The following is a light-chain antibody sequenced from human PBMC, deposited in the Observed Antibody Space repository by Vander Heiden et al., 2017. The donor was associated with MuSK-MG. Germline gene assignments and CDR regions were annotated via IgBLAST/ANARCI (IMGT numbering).Light chain of an antibody. V-gene: IGKV2-28*01. J-gene: IGKJ5*01. CDR3: RQALQTPQT. CDR1: QSLLHSNGYNY. CDR2: LGS. Sequence: DIVMTQSPLSLPVTPGEPASISCRSSQSLLHSNGYNYLDWYLQKPGQSPQLLIYLGSNRASGVPDMFSGSGSGTDFTLKISRVEAEDVGVYYCRQALQTPQTFGQGTRLEIK.